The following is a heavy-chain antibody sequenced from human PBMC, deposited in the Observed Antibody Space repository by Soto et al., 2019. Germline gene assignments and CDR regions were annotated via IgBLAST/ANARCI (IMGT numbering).Heavy chain of an antibody. CDR1: GYTFTSYY. CDR2: INPNGGNT. Sequence: ASVKVSCKASGYTFTSYYMHWVRQAPGQGLEWMGRINPNGGNTSYAQKIQGRVTMTTDTSTSTAYMGLRSLRSDDTAVYYCARARNWLDPWGQGTLVTVSS. CDR3: ARARNWLDP. J-gene: IGHJ5*02. V-gene: IGHV1-46*01.